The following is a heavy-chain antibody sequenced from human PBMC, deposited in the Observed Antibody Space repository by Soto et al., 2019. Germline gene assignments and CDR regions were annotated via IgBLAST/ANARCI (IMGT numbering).Heavy chain of an antibody. V-gene: IGHV3-23*01. D-gene: IGHD2-15*01. CDR1: GFSFISYY. Sequence: EVQLLESGGGLVQPGGSLRVSCAASGFSFISYYMSWVRQAPAQGLEWVSAVSNSGGSTYYADAVKGRFTISRDNSKYMLYLLLHSLRAEGTAVYGCSSYCIGVSCYDAFDLRGQVTMVTVAS. J-gene: IGHJ3*01. CDR2: VSNSGGST. CDR3: SSYCIGVSCYDAFDL.